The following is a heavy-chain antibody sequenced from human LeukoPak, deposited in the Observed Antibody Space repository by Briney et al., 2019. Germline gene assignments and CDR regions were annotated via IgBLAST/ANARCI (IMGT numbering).Heavy chain of an antibody. CDR3: ARKSTEYSSSSGVAH. Sequence: GESLKISCKGSGYSFTSYWIGWVRRMPGKGLEWMGIIYPGDSDTRYSPSFQGQVTISADKSISTVYLQWSSLKASDTAMYYCARKSTEYSSSSGVAHWGQGTLVTVSS. CDR2: IYPGDSDT. D-gene: IGHD6-6*01. CDR1: GYSFTSYW. J-gene: IGHJ4*02. V-gene: IGHV5-51*01.